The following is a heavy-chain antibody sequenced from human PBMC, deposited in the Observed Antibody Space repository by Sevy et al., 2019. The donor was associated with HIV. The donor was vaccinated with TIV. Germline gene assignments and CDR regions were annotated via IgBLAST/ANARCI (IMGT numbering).Heavy chain of an antibody. CDR3: ARDPEYSGSYSGLDY. Sequence: GGSLRLSCAASGFTFSSYAMHCVRQAPGKGLEWVAVISYDGSNKYYADSVKGRFTISRDNSKNTLYLQMNSLRAEDTAVYYCARDPEYSGSYSGLDYWGQGNLVTVSS. V-gene: IGHV3-30-3*01. J-gene: IGHJ4*02. CDR1: GFTFSSYA. CDR2: ISYDGSNK. D-gene: IGHD1-26*01.